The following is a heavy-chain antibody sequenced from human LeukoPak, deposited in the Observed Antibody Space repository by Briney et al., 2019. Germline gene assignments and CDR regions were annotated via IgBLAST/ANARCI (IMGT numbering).Heavy chain of an antibody. CDR2: VYNDGST. CDR1: GFTVSDNY. CDR3: AKDLLRYFDWSGLDP. J-gene: IGHJ5*02. Sequence: GGSLRLSCAASGFTVSDNYMSWVRQAPGKGLEWVSVVYNDGSTYYGDSVKGRFTISRDHSKNTLYLQMDSLRAEDTAVYYCAKDLLRYFDWSGLDPWGQGTLVTVSS. D-gene: IGHD3-9*01. V-gene: IGHV3-66*01.